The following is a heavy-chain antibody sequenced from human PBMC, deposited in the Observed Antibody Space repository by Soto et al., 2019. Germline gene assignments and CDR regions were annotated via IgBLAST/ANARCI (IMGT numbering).Heavy chain of an antibody. CDR1: GFTFSDYY. CDR3: ARDPMSLLRYSDWLYFDY. J-gene: IGHJ4*01. Sequence: QVQLVESGGGLVKPGGSLRLSCEASGFTFSDYYMSWIRQAPGKGLEWVSYISSSSSYTNYADSVKGRFTISRDNAKNSLYLQMNSLRAEDTAVYYCARDPMSLLRYSDWLYFDYWGHGTLVNVSS. CDR2: ISSSSSYT. D-gene: IGHD3-9*01. V-gene: IGHV3-11*06.